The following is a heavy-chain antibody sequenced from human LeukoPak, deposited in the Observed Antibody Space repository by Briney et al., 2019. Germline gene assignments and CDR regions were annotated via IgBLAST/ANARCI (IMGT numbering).Heavy chain of an antibody. CDR2: ISSSSSTI. CDR3: AREPVGCSSTSCYTRGDWFDP. Sequence: QPGGSLRLSCAASGFTFSSYSMNWVRQAPGKGLEWASYISSSSSTIYYADSVKGRFTISRDNAKNSLYLQMNSLRAEDTAVYYCAREPVGCSSTSCYTRGDWFDPWGQGTLVTVSS. CDR1: GFTFSSYS. V-gene: IGHV3-48*01. J-gene: IGHJ5*02. D-gene: IGHD2-2*02.